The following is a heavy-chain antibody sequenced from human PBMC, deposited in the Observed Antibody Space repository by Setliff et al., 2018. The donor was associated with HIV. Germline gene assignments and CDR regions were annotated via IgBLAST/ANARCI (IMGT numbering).Heavy chain of an antibody. J-gene: IGHJ4*02. D-gene: IGHD2-15*01. Sequence: PGGSLRLSCTASGFTFGDYAMTWFRQAPGKGLEWIGFIRSKTYGGTTEYAASVKGRVTISRDDSKSIAYLQMNSLKSEDTAVYYCARGPHKYCSVTNCMYDLWGQGTLVTVSS. CDR3: ARGPHKYCSVTNCMYDL. V-gene: IGHV3-49*03. CDR1: GFTFGDYA. CDR2: IRSKTYGGTT.